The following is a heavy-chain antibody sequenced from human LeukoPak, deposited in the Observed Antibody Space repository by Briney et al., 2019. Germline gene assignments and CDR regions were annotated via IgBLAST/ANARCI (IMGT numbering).Heavy chain of an antibody. Sequence: GASVKVSCKASGYTFTDHHMHWVRQAPGQGPEWMGWIHPNSGDTNYAQKFQGRVTMTRDTSISTAYMELSRLRSDDTAVYYCARGTFDPWGQGTLVTVSS. CDR3: ARGTFDP. J-gene: IGHJ5*02. V-gene: IGHV1-2*02. CDR1: GYTFTDHH. CDR2: IHPNSGDT.